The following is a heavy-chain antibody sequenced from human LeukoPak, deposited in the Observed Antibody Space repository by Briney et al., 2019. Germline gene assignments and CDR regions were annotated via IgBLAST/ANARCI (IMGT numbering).Heavy chain of an antibody. CDR2: IIPIFGTA. CDR3: ARTMITGTTTDYYYYGMDV. J-gene: IGHJ6*02. CDR1: GGTFSSYA. D-gene: IGHD1-7*01. Sequence: SVKVSCKASGGTFSSYAISWVRQAPGQGLEWMGGIIPIFGTANYAQEFQGRVTITADESTSTAYMELSGLRSEDTAVYYCARTMITGTTTDYYYYGMDVWGQGTTVTVSS. V-gene: IGHV1-69*13.